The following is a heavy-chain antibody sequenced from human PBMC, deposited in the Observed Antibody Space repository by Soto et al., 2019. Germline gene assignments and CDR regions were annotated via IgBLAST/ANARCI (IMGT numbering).Heavy chain of an antibody. CDR2: ISPYNGKT. CDR3: ARSMITFGGVSGDY. D-gene: IGHD3-16*01. J-gene: IGHJ4*02. V-gene: IGHV1-18*01. Sequence: QVQLVQSGAEVKKPGASVKVSCKASGYRFNTYGMAWVREAPVQGLEGMGWISPYNGKTNYAQKFQGRVTMTTDTSTTTASMELRSLTSDDTAVYFCARSMITFGGVSGDYWGQGTLVTVSS. CDR1: GYRFNTYG.